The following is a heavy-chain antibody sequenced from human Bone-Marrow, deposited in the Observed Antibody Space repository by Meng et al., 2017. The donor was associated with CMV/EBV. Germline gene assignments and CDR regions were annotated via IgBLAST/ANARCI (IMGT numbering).Heavy chain of an antibody. J-gene: IGHJ4*02. D-gene: IGHD2-2*01. V-gene: IGHV1-2*02. CDR3: ARVGHCSSTSCSLDY. Sequence: LVQSGAEVKKPESPVKASCKASGYTFTGYYMHWVRQAPGQGLEWMGWINPNSGGTNYAQKFQGRVTMTRDTSISTAYMELSRLRSDDTAVYYCARVGHCSSTSCSLDYWGQGTLVTVSS. CDR1: GYTFTGYY. CDR2: INPNSGGT.